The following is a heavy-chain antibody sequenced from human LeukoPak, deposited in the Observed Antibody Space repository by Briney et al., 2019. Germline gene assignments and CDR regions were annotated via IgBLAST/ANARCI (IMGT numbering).Heavy chain of an antibody. CDR3: ARVAAGIGFFQH. V-gene: IGHV4-38-2*02. CDR2: IHHSGST. Sequence: SETLSLTCIVSGYSISSGYYWGWIRQSPGKGLEWIGNIHHSGSTYYNPSLKSRVTISVDTSKNQLSLKLSSVTAADTAVYYCARVAAGIGFFQHWGQGTLVTVSS. J-gene: IGHJ1*01. CDR1: GYSISSGYY. D-gene: IGHD6-13*01.